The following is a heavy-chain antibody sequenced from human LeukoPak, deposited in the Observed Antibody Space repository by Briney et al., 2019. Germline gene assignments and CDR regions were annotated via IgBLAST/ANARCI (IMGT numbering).Heavy chain of an antibody. CDR1: GYTFTAYY. CDR3: ARDSGTSYD. Sequence: ASVKVSCKASGYTFTAYYMHWVRQAPGQGLDWMGWINPNNGGTNFAQEFQGRVTMTRDTSISTAYMELSSLTSDDTAVYYCARDSGTSYDWGQGSLVTVSS. CDR2: INPNNGGT. D-gene: IGHD1-26*01. V-gene: IGHV1-2*02. J-gene: IGHJ4*02.